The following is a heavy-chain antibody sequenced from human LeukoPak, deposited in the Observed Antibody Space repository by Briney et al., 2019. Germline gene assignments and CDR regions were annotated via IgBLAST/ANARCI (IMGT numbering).Heavy chain of an antibody. V-gene: IGHV4-39*07. Sequence: SETLSLTCTVSGGSISSSSYYWGWIRQPPGKGLEWIGSIYYSGSTYYNPSLKSRVTISVDTSKNQFSLKLSSVTAADTAVYYCARGDWGQTEYSYGRKRISSPNWFDPWGQGTLVTVSS. CDR3: ARGDWGQTEYSYGRKRISSPNWFDP. D-gene: IGHD5-18*01. J-gene: IGHJ5*02. CDR2: IYYSGST. CDR1: GGSISSSSYY.